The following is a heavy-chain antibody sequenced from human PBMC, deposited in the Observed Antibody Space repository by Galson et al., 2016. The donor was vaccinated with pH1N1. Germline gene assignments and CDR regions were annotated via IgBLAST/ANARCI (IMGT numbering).Heavy chain of an antibody. CDR2: ISPDGGSM. D-gene: IGHD7-27*01. V-gene: IGHV3-74*01. J-gene: IGHJ4*02. CDR3: ARVRLNMPGDPTGYFDF. Sequence: SLRLSCAASGFTFSSFWMHWVRQVPGEGLVWVSRISPDGGSMSYTDSVKGRFTISRDNDRSTLYLQMDSLRADDTALYYCARVRLNMPGDPTGYFDFWGQGALVTVSS. CDR1: GFTFSSFW.